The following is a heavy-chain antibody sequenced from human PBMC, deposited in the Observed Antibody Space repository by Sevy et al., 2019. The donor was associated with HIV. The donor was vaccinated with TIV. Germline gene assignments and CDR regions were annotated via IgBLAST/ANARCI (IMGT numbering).Heavy chain of an antibody. CDR2: IIGSGFNT. D-gene: IGHD6-19*01. CDR3: AKRSTSGWYGGEYFDY. V-gene: IGHV3-23*01. J-gene: IGHJ4*02. Sequence: GGSLRLSCAASGFTFSSSAMNWVRQAPGKGLEWVSGIIGSGFNTYYADSVKGRFTISRDNFKNTLYLQMNSLRAEDTAVYYCAKRSTSGWYGGEYFDYWGQGTLVTVS. CDR1: GFTFSSSA.